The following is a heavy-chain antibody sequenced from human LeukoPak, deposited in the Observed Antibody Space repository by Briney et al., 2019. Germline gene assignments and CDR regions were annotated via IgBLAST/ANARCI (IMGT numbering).Heavy chain of an antibody. V-gene: IGHV4-59*01. CDR3: ARDRYSGYDGFGAFDI. Sequence: SETLSLTCTVSGGPLTSYYWSWIRQPPGKGLEWIGFIYYRGSTNYNPSLESRVTISVDTSKNRFSLKLSSVTAADTAVYYCARDRYSGYDGFGAFDIWGQGTMVTVSS. CDR1: GGPLTSYY. CDR2: IYYRGST. J-gene: IGHJ3*02. D-gene: IGHD5-12*01.